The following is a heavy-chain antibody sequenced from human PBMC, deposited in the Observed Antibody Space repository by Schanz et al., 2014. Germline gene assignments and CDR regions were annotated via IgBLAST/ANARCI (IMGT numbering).Heavy chain of an antibody. CDR3: ARDRRRYCSTASCLHDNWFDP. CDR2: ISAYTNNT. Sequence: GPEVKKPGASVTVSCKASGYDFHIYAYSWVRQAPGQGLEWMGWISAYTNNTNYAQKVQGRVTMTTDTSTGTAYMELRSLRSDDTAVYYCARDRRRYCSTASCLHDNWFDPWGQGTLVIVSS. J-gene: IGHJ5*02. CDR1: GYDFHIYA. D-gene: IGHD2-2*01. V-gene: IGHV1-18*01.